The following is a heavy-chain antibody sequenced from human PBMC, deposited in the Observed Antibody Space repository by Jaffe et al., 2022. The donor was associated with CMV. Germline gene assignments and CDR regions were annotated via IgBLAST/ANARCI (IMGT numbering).Heavy chain of an antibody. CDR2: INPGGGST. D-gene: IGHD4-4*01. V-gene: IGHV1-46*01. J-gene: IGHJ1*01. CDR1: GYTFTSYY. CDR3: ARDLFSAVNSTAECFQH. Sequence: QVQLVQSGAEVKKPGASIKVSCKASGYTFTSYYIHWVRQAPGQGLEWMGIINPGGGSTNYAQKFRGRVTLTRDTSTSTVYMELSSLKSEDTAVYYCARDLFSAVNSTAECFQHWGQGSLVIVSS.